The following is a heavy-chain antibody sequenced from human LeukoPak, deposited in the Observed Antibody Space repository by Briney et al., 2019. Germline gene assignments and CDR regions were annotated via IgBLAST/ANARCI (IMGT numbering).Heavy chain of an antibody. Sequence: GASVKVSCKASGYTFIGNYVHWVRQAPGQGLDWMGWINPRDGDTNYAQRFQGRVTMTRDTSITTAYMELSSLTSDDTAVHYCARLSYDLLCLDIWGQGALVTVSS. J-gene: IGHJ4*02. V-gene: IGHV1-2*02. CDR2: INPRDGDT. D-gene: IGHD3/OR15-3a*01. CDR1: GYTFIGNY. CDR3: ARLSYDLLCLDI.